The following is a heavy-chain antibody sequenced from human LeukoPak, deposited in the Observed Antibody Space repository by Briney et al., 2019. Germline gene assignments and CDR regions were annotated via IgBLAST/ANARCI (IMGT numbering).Heavy chain of an antibody. D-gene: IGHD3-10*01. V-gene: IGHV3-11*01. CDR1: GFTFSDYY. CDR2: ISSSGSTI. CDR3: ARDSGSYYDYYGMDV. Sequence: GGSLRLSCAASGFTFSDYYMSWIRQAPGKGLEWVSYISSSGSTIHYADSVKGRFTISRDNAKNSLYLQMNSLRAEDTAVYYCARDSGSYYDYYGMDVWGQGTTVTVSS. J-gene: IGHJ6*02.